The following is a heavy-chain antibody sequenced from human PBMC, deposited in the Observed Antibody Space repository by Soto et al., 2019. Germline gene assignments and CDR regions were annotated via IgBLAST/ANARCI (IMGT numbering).Heavy chain of an antibody. CDR3: ARESEDLTSNFDY. CDR2: ISSTTNYI. J-gene: IGHJ4*02. Sequence: PGGSLRLSCAASGFTFTRYSMNWVRQAPGKGLEWVSSISSTTNYIYYADSMKGRFTVSRDNAKNSVYLEMNSLSAEDTAVYYCARESEDLTSNFDYWGQGTLVTVSS. CDR1: GFTFTRYS. V-gene: IGHV3-21*01.